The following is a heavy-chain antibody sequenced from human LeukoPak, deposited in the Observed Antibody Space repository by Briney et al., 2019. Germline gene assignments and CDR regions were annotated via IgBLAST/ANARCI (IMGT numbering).Heavy chain of an antibody. CDR3: AKRGVQQWLVDWYFDY. D-gene: IGHD6-19*01. CDR2: IKKNDSST. CDR1: GFTFYNYA. J-gene: IGHJ4*02. V-gene: IGHV3-23*05. Sequence: PGGSLRLSCAASGFTFYNYAMSWVRQAPGKGLEWVSRIKKNDSSTFYAESVKGRFTISRGNSKLYLQMNSLRAEDTAVYYCAKRGVQQWLVDWYFDYWGQGTLVTVSS.